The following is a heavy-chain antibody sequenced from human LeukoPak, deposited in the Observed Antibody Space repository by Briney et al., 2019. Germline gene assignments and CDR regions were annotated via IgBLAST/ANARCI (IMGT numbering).Heavy chain of an antibody. J-gene: IGHJ2*01. Sequence: PSQTLSLTCAVSGDSVSSDNATWNWIRQSPSRGLEWLGRTYFRSKWYNDFAASVSGRITINADTSKNQFSLQLNSVTPEDTAVYYCVRQREQVMLYYYFDLWGRGTLVTVSS. CDR1: GDSVSSDNAT. V-gene: IGHV6-1*01. D-gene: IGHD1-26*01. CDR2: TYFRSKWYN. CDR3: VRQREQVMLYYYFDL.